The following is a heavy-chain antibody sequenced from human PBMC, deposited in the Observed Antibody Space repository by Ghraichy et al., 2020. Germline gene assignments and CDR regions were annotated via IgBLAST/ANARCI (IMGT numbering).Heavy chain of an antibody. V-gene: IGHV4-59*01. CDR2: IYYSGST. CDR1: GGSISSYY. CDR3: ARADTAMVTPVEYYFDY. D-gene: IGHD5-18*01. Sequence: SLTCTVSGGSISSYYWSWIRQPPGKGLEWIGYIYYSGSTNYNPPLKSRVTISVDTSKNQFSLKLSSVTAADTAVYYCARADTAMVTPVEYYFDYWGQGTLVTVSS. J-gene: IGHJ4*02.